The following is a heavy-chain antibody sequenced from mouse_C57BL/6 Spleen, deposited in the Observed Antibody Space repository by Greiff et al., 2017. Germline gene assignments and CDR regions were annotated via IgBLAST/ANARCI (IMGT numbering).Heavy chain of an antibody. CDR1: GYAFTNYL. Sequence: VQRVESGAELVRPGTSVKVSCKASGYAFTNYLIEWVKQRPGQGLEWIGVINPGSGGTNYNEKFKGKATLTADKSSSTAYMQLSSLTSEDSAVYFCARESLYGPFAYWGQGTLVTVSA. J-gene: IGHJ3*01. V-gene: IGHV1-54*01. D-gene: IGHD2-10*02. CDR2: INPGSGGT. CDR3: ARESLYGPFAY.